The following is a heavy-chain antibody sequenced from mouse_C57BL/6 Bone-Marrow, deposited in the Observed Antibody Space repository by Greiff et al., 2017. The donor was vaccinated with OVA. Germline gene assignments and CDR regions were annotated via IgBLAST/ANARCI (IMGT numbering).Heavy chain of an antibody. V-gene: IGHV5-6*01. Sequence: EVKLMESGGDLVKPGGSLKLSCAASGFTFSSYGMSWVRQTPDKRLEWVATISSGGSYTYYPDSVKGRFTISRDNAKNTLYLQMSSLKSEDTAMYYCARHGGAYWGQGTLVTFSA. J-gene: IGHJ3*01. CDR2: ISSGGSYT. CDR1: GFTFSSYG. CDR3: ARHGGAY.